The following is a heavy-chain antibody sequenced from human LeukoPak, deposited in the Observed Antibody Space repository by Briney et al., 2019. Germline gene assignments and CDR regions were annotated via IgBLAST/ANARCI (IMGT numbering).Heavy chain of an antibody. D-gene: IGHD3-10*01. CDR1: GGSISCGSYY. Sequence: PSETLSLTCTVSGGSISCGSYYWSWIRQPAGKGLEWIGRIYSSGGTNYNPSLKSRVTISVHTSRNQFSLKLSSVTAADTAVYYCARGPYYYGGSAFDIWGQGTMVTVSS. J-gene: IGHJ3*02. CDR3: ARGPYYYGGSAFDI. V-gene: IGHV4-61*02. CDR2: IYSSGGT.